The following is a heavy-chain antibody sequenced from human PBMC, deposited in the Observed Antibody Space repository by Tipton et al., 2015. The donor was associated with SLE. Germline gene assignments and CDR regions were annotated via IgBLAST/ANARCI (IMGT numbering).Heavy chain of an antibody. D-gene: IGHD5-12*01. V-gene: IGHV3-21*01. Sequence: GSLRLSCAASGFTFSSYSMNWVRQAPGKGLEWVSSISSSSSYIYYADSVKGRFTISRDNAKNSLYLQMNSLRAEDTAVYYCARPRVVATTYAFDIWGQGTMVAVSS. J-gene: IGHJ3*02. CDR2: ISSSSSYI. CDR1: GFTFSSYS. CDR3: ARPRVVATTYAFDI.